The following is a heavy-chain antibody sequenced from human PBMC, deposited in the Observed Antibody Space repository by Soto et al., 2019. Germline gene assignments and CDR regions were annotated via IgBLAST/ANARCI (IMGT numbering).Heavy chain of an antibody. CDR1: GGTFNKYA. CDR3: ARQFDYDTSGYYYAY. V-gene: IGHV1-69*13. J-gene: IGHJ4*02. D-gene: IGHD3-22*01. CDR2: ITPLFGTP. Sequence: SVKVSCKASGGTFNKYAIDWVRQAPGQGLEWMGGITPLFGTPNYAQRFQGRVTISADEVTSTAYMELRSLRSDDTGVYYCARQFDYDTSGYYYAYWGQGXLVTVSS.